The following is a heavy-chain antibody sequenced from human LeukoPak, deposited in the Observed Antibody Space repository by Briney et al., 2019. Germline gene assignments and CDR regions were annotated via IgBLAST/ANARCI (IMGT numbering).Heavy chain of an antibody. D-gene: IGHD3-22*01. Sequence: APVKVSCKDSGYTFTRYYINWGRPAPGQGVGWVGWMNPKHGKTGYAQKFQGRVTMTRNTSISTAYMELSSLRSEDTAVYYCARGSISYYDSSGYPADWYFDLWGRGTLVTVSS. CDR1: GYTFTRYY. CDR3: ARGSISYYDSSGYPADWYFDL. CDR2: MNPKHGKT. V-gene: IGHV1-8*01. J-gene: IGHJ2*01.